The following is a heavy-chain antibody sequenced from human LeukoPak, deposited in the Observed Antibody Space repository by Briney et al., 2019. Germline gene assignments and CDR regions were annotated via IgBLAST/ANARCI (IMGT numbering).Heavy chain of an antibody. Sequence: PGRSLRLSCAASGFTFSSYAMHWVRQAPGKGLEWVANIKQDGSEKYYVDSVKGRFTISRDNAKNSLYLQMNSLRAEDTAVYYCARVPHFDWDPMYYFDYWGQGTLVTISS. D-gene: IGHD3-9*01. CDR1: GFTFSSYA. CDR2: IKQDGSEK. CDR3: ARVPHFDWDPMYYFDY. V-gene: IGHV3-7*01. J-gene: IGHJ4*02.